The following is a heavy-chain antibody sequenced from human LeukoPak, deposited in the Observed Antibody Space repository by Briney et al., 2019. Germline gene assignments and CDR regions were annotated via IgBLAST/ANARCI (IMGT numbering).Heavy chain of an antibody. V-gene: IGHV3-49*04. CDR1: GFTFGDYA. D-gene: IGHD3-3*01. Sequence: GGSLRLSCTASGFTFGDYAMSWVRQAPGKGLEWVGFIRSKAYGGTTEYAASVKGRFTISRDDSKSIAYLQMNSLKTEDTAVYYCTRSRDYDFWSGYGVYFDYWGQGTLVTVSS. J-gene: IGHJ4*02. CDR2: IRSKAYGGTT. CDR3: TRSRDYDFWSGYGVYFDY.